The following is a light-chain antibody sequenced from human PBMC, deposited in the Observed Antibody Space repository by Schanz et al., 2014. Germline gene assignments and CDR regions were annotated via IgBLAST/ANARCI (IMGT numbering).Light chain of an antibody. CDR2: GAS. CDR3: QQYGSSPSAT. J-gene: IGKJ5*01. Sequence: EIVLTQSPGTLSLSPGERATLSCRASQSVSSSFLAWYQQKPGQAPRLLIYGASSRATGIPDRFSGSGSGTXXTLTISRLEPEDFAVYYCQQYGSSPSATFGQGTRLEIK. CDR1: QSVSSSF. V-gene: IGKV3-20*01.